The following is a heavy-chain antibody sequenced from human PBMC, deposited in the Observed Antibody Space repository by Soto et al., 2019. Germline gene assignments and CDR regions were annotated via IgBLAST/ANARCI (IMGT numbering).Heavy chain of an antibody. CDR1: GGSISSYY. CDR3: AAGVVPAANFDY. D-gene: IGHD2-2*01. J-gene: IGHJ4*02. V-gene: IGHV4-59*01. CDR2: IYYSGST. Sequence: QVQLQESGPGLVKPSETLSLTCTVSGGSISSYYWSWIRQPPGKGLEWIGYIYYSGSTNYNPSLMSRVTISVDTSKNQFSLKLSSVTAADTAVYYCAAGVVPAANFDYWGQGTLVTVSS.